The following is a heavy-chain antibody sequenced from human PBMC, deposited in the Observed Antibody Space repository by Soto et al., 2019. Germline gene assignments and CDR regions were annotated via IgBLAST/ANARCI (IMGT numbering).Heavy chain of an antibody. V-gene: IGHV1-46*01. Sequence: AQLKSSCKALEYTSASSYILGVREPPGQGLEWMGIIKPSGGSTNYAQKFQGRVTMNRDTSTSTVYMEPSSLRSEDTAVYDCARGGPYQGDSDVWGQGTMVTVSS. J-gene: IGHJ6*02. CDR3: ARGGPYQGDSDV. CDR2: IKPSGGST. CDR1: EYTSASSY. D-gene: IGHD2-15*01.